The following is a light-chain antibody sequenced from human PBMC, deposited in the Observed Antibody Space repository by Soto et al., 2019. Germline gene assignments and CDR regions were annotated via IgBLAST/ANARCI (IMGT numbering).Light chain of an antibody. CDR3: CSYAGGRSPYV. CDR2: EVS. Sequence: QPVLNQPPSRSWDPGPAIPISCTGNNSDCGSYDLVSWYQQHPGKAPKIMIYEVSKRPSGDSNRFSGSKSGNTASLTISGLQAEDEADYYSCSYAGGRSPYVFGTGTKVTV. V-gene: IGLV2-23*02. J-gene: IGLJ1*01. CDR1: NSDCGSYDL.